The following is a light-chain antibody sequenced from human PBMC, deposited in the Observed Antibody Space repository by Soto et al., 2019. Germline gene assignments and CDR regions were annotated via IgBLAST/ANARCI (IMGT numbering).Light chain of an antibody. CDR1: SSDVGGYNY. Sequence: QSALTQPRSVSGSPGQAVTISCTGTSSDVGGYNYVSWYQQHPGKAPKLIIYDVSKRPSGVPDRFSGSKSGNTDSLTLSGIQAEDEADDYCVSSAGRYSHKLFGGGTKLTVL. V-gene: IGLV2-11*01. CDR3: VSSAGRYSHKL. CDR2: DVS. J-gene: IGLJ2*01.